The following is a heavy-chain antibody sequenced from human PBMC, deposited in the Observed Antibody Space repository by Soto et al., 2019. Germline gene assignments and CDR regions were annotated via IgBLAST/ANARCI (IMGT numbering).Heavy chain of an antibody. CDR3: GKAGGARKYTLDY. Sequence: QVQLVESGGGVVPPGRSLRLSCAGSGFTFGNYGMHWLRQAPGKGLEWLTVISYDGGDKNYADSVKGRFAISRDNSQKTLYLQMNSLRAEDTAIYSCGKAGGARKYTLDYWCQGVLFTVSS. CDR1: GFTFGNYG. D-gene: IGHD3-16*01. J-gene: IGHJ4*02. V-gene: IGHV3-30*18. CDR2: ISYDGGDK.